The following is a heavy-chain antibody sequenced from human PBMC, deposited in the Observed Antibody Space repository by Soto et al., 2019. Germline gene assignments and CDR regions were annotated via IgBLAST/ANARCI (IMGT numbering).Heavy chain of an antibody. CDR3: AKERWLVEH. CDR1: KFTFSNYW. J-gene: IGHJ1*01. Sequence: GGSLRLSCVASKFTFSNYWITWIRQAPGKGLVCISHVRSSGSTIYYADCVTGRFTISRDNAKNLLYLKMNSLRAEDTAVYYCAKERWLVEHWGHVTLVSVCS. D-gene: IGHD6-19*01. V-gene: IGHV3-11*01. CDR2: VRSSGSTI.